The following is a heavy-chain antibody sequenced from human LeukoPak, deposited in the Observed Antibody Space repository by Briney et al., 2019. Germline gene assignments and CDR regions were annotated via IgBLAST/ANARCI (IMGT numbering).Heavy chain of an antibody. D-gene: IGHD3-9*01. J-gene: IGHJ4*02. CDR2: INHSGST. V-gene: IGHV4-34*01. CDR3: ARQTLYYDILTGYPLDY. CDR1: GGSFSGYY. Sequence: SETLSLTCAVYGGSFSGYYWSWIRQPPGKGLEWIGEINHSGSTNYNPSLKSRVTISVDTSKNQFSLKLSSVTAADTAVYYCARQTLYYDILTGYPLDYWGQGTLVTVSS.